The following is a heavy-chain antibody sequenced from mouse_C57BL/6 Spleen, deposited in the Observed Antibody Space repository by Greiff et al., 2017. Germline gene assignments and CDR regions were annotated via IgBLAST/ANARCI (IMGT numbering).Heavy chain of an antibody. Sequence: QVQLQQSGPELVKPGASVKISCKASGYAFSSSCMNWVKQRPGKGLEWIGRIGPGDGDTNYNGKFKGKATMTADKSSSTAYMQLSSLTSEASAVYVGASHSYGSSPWFADWGQGTLVTVSA. V-gene: IGHV1-82*01. CDR2: IGPGDGDT. J-gene: IGHJ3*01. CDR3: ASHSYGSSPWFAD. D-gene: IGHD1-1*01. CDR1: GYAFSSSC.